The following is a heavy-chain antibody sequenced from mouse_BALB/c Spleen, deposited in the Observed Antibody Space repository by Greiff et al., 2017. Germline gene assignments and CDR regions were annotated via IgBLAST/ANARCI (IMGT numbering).Heavy chain of an antibody. CDR3: AREGRVFFDY. Sequence: EVQRVESGGGLVQPGGSLKLSCAASGFTFSSYGMSWVRQTPDKRLELVATINSNGGSTYYPDSVKGRFTISRDNAKNTLYLQMSSLKSEDTAMYYCAREGRVFFDYWGQGTTLTVSS. CDR1: GFTFSSYG. CDR2: INSNGGST. V-gene: IGHV5-6-3*01. D-gene: IGHD1-1*01. J-gene: IGHJ2*01.